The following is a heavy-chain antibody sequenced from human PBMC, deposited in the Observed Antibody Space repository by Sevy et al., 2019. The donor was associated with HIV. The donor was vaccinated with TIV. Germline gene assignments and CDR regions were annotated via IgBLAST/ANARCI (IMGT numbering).Heavy chain of an antibody. CDR1: GYTFTSYA. D-gene: IGHD3-9*01. Sequence: ASVKVSCKASGYTFTSYAIHWVRQAPGQRLEWMGWINAGNGNTKYSQKFQGRVTITRDTSASTAYMELSSLRSEDTAVYYCARGDSDILTGLDYWGQGTLVTVSS. CDR2: INAGNGNT. V-gene: IGHV1-3*01. J-gene: IGHJ4*02. CDR3: ARGDSDILTGLDY.